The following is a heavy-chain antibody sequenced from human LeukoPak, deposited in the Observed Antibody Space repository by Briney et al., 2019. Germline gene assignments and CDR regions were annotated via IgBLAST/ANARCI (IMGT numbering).Heavy chain of an antibody. Sequence: SETLSLTCTVSGGSISSSSYYWGWIRQPPGKGLEWIGSIYYSGSTYYNPSLKSRVTISVDTSKNQFSLKLSSVTAADTAVYYCARDKEDYSSGWYEADYWGQGTLVTVSS. V-gene: IGHV4-39*07. J-gene: IGHJ4*02. CDR3: ARDKEDYSSGWYEADY. D-gene: IGHD6-19*01. CDR1: GGSISSSSYY. CDR2: IYYSGST.